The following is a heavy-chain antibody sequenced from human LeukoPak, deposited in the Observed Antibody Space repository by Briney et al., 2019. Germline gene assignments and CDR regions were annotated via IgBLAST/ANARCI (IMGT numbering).Heavy chain of an antibody. J-gene: IGHJ4*02. D-gene: IGHD1-26*01. V-gene: IGHV3-21*01. CDR2: ISGSSAYI. Sequence: GGSLRLSCAASGFTFSSYNMNWVRQAPEKGLEWISSISGSSAYIYYADSVKGRFTISRDNAKNSLYLQMNSLRADDTADYYCARNPSKWEPFDYWGQGALVAVSS. CDR3: ARNPSKWEPFDY. CDR1: GFTFSSYN.